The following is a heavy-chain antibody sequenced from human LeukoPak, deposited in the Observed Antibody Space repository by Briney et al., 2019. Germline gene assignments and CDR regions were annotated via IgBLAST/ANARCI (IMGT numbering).Heavy chain of an antibody. V-gene: IGHV4-31*03. CDR2: IYYSGST. CDR3: ARVGQWLVGPFDP. Sequence: TLSLTCTVSGGSISSGGYYWSWIRQYPGKGLEWIGYIYYSGSTYYNPSLKSRVTISVDTSKNQFSLKLSSVTAADTAVYYCARVGQWLVGPFDPWGQGTLVTVSS. J-gene: IGHJ5*02. D-gene: IGHD6-19*01. CDR1: GGSISSGGYY.